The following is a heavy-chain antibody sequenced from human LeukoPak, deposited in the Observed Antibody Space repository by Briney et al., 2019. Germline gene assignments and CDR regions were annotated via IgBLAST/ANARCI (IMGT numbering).Heavy chain of an antibody. D-gene: IGHD3-10*01. CDR2: IYSSGST. Sequence: PSETLSLTCTVSGGSISSYYWSWIRQPPGKGLEWIGYIYSSGSTNYNPSLKSRVTISVDTSNNQFSLKLSSVTAADTAVYYCARLNSYYYGSGTYYSDYWGQGTLVTVSS. CDR3: ARLNSYYYGSGTYYSDY. J-gene: IGHJ4*02. V-gene: IGHV4-59*08. CDR1: GGSISSYY.